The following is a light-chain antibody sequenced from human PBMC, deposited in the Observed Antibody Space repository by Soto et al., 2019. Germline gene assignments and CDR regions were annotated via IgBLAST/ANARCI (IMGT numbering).Light chain of an antibody. V-gene: IGKV1-5*01. CDR3: QQYSSFPLT. CDR2: DAS. J-gene: IGKJ4*01. CDR1: QSISTW. Sequence: DIPMTQSPSTLSASAGDRVTITCRASQSISTWLAWYQHKPGGAPNVLVYDASSLGSGVPYRFSGTGSETEFTLTISSLHPDDFATYYCQQYSSFPLTFGGGTKVEIK.